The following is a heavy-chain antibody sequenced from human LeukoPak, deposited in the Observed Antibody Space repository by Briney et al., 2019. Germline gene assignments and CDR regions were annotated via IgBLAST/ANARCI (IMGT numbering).Heavy chain of an antibody. CDR3: ARGRGDGYNYDY. Sequence: SETLSLTCTVSGGSISSYYWSWIRQPPGKGLEWIGEINHSGSTNYNPSLKSRVTISVDTSKNQFSLKLSSVTAADTAVYYCARGRGDGYNYDYWGQGTLVTVSS. CDR2: INHSGST. D-gene: IGHD5-24*01. V-gene: IGHV4-34*01. CDR1: GGSISSYY. J-gene: IGHJ4*02.